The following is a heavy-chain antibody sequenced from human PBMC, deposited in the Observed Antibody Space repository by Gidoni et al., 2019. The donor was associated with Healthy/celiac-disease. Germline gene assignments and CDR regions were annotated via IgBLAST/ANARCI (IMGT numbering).Heavy chain of an antibody. D-gene: IGHD6-19*01. CDR1: GFTFSSYA. Sequence: EVQLVESGGGLVQPGGSLRLPCAASGFTFSSYAMSWVRQAPGKGLEGFSASSGSGGSTYYADSVKGRFTISRDNSKNTLYLQMNSLRAEDTAVYYCAKDYPGIHVAVAGTADYWGQGTLVTVSS. CDR3: AKDYPGIHVAVAGTADY. CDR2: SSGSGGST. V-gene: IGHV3-23*04. J-gene: IGHJ4*02.